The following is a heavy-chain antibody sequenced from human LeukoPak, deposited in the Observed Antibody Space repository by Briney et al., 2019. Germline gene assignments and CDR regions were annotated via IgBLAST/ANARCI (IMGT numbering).Heavy chain of an antibody. Sequence: GGSLRLSCAASGFTFSSYWMSWVRQAPGKGLEWVANIKQDGSEKYYVDSVKGRFTIPRDNAKNSLYLQMNSLRAEDTAVYYCARDFHYYDSSGYYSSFDYWGQGTLVTVSS. V-gene: IGHV3-7*01. D-gene: IGHD3-22*01. CDR1: GFTFSSYW. CDR3: ARDFHYYDSSGYYSSFDY. J-gene: IGHJ4*02. CDR2: IKQDGSEK.